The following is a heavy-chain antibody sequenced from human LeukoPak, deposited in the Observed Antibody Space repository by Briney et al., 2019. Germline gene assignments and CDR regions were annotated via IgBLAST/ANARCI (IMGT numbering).Heavy chain of an antibody. D-gene: IGHD3-3*01. CDR2: ISSRSTYI. J-gene: IGHJ4*02. V-gene: IGHV3-21*01. Sequence: GGSLRLSCEASGFSFSSYSMNWVRQAPGERPEWVSSISSRSTYIYYADSVKGRFTISRDDAKNSLFLRMNSLRAEDTAVYYCARVWSDCYISNCYISEYWGQGTLVTVSS. CDR3: ARVWSDCYISNCYISEY. CDR1: GFSFSSYS.